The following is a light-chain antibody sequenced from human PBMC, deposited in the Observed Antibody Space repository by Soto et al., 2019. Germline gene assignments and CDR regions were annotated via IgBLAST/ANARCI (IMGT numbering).Light chain of an antibody. CDR1: QSLLHSNGYNY. CDR3: MQDLQTPYT. CDR2: LGS. V-gene: IGKV2-28*01. J-gene: IGKJ2*01. Sequence: DIVMTQSPLSLPVTPGEPASISCRSSQSLLHSNGYNYLDWYLQKPGQSPQLLIYLGSNRASGVPDRFSGSGSGKDFTLKISRVEAEDVGVYYCMQDLQTPYTFGQGTKLEIK.